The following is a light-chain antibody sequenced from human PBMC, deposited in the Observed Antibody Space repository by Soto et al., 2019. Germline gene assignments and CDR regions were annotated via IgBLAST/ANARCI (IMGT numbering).Light chain of an antibody. J-gene: IGKJ2*01. Sequence: DIQMTQSPSSLSAFVGDRVTITCQTSQAISNYLNWYQQKPGGAPKLLIYGASDLETGVPSRFSGSGSGTDFTFTISSLQPEDTATYYCQQYDILPYTFGQGTKLEIK. CDR2: GAS. CDR1: QAISNY. CDR3: QQYDILPYT. V-gene: IGKV1-33*01.